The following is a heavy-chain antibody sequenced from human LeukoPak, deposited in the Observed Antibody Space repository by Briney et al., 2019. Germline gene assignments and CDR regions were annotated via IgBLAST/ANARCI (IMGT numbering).Heavy chain of an antibody. CDR3: AKDLPAAYFDY. J-gene: IGHJ4*02. D-gene: IGHD2-2*01. V-gene: IGHV3-30*02. CDR1: GFTFSNYG. CDR2: IRSDGSIK. Sequence: GGSLRLSCAASGFTFSNYGMHWVRQAPGKGLEWVAFIRSDGSIKYYADSVKGRLTISRDNSKSTLYLQMSGLRVEDTALYHCAKDLPAAYFDYWGQGTLVTVSS.